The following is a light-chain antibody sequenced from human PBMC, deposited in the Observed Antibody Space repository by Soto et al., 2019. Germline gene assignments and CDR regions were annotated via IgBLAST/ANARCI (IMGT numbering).Light chain of an antibody. CDR2: WAS. V-gene: IGKV4-1*01. CDR1: QSVLYSSNNKNY. CDR3: QQYYSTPQT. J-gene: IGKJ1*01. Sequence: DIVMTYSPDSLSVSLGERATINCKSSQSVLYSSNNKNYLAWYQQKPGQPPKLLIYWASTRESGVPDRISGSGSGTDFTLTISSLQAEDVAVYYCQQYYSTPQTFGQGTKVDIK.